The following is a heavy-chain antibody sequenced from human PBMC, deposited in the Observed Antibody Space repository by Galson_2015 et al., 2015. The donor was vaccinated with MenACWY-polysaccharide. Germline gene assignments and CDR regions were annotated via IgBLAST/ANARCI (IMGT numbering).Heavy chain of an antibody. V-gene: IGHV3-23*01. J-gene: IGHJ5*02. Sequence: SLRLSCAASGFTFTSYAMSWVRQAPGKGLEWVSAIRSSGTNTYYADSVKGRFTISRDNSKNTLYLQTNSLRAEDTAVYYCAKDLTDFWSVAGRFDHWGQGTLVTVSS. CDR1: GFTFTSYA. D-gene: IGHD3-3*01. CDR2: IRSSGTNT. CDR3: AKDLTDFWSVAGRFDH.